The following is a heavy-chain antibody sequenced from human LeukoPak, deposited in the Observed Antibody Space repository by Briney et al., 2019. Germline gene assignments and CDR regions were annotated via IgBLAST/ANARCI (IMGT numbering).Heavy chain of an antibody. V-gene: IGHV1-8*02. Sequence: ASVKVSCKASGGTFSSYAISWVRQAGGQGLECLGEMNPDSGDTVYGQKFRGRVTLTRNTSMMTAYMEIHNLRSEDTAIYYCARGRLGGLDSWGQGTLVTVSS. CDR1: GGTFSSYA. CDR3: ARGRLGGLDS. J-gene: IGHJ4*02. D-gene: IGHD6-25*01. CDR2: MNPDSGDT.